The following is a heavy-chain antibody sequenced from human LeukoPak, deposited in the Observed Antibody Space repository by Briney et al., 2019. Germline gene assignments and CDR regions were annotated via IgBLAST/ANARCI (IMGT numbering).Heavy chain of an antibody. Sequence: PGGSLRLSREASGFTFSSFWMHWVRQAPGKGLVWVARIKGDGITTNYADPAKGRFTVSRDNAKNTVYLQMNSLRAEDTAVYYCAKYHYGETGYFDYWGQGTLVTVSS. CDR3: AKYHYGETGYFDY. J-gene: IGHJ4*02. V-gene: IGHV3-74*01. D-gene: IGHD4-17*01. CDR2: IKGDGITT. CDR1: GFTFSSFW.